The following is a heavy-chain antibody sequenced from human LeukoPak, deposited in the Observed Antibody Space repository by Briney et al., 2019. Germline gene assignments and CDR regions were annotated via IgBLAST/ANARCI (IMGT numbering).Heavy chain of an antibody. V-gene: IGHV3-30*02. CDR2: IRYDGSNK. D-gene: IGHD6-19*01. J-gene: IGHJ4*02. CDR1: GFTFSSYG. CDR3: ARTLAVAGTGSLDY. Sequence: TGGSLRLSCAASGFTFSSYGMHWVRQAPGKGLEWVAFIRYDGSNKYYADSVKGRFTISRDNSENTLYLQMNSLRTDDTAVYYCARTLAVAGTGSLDYWGQGTLVTVSS.